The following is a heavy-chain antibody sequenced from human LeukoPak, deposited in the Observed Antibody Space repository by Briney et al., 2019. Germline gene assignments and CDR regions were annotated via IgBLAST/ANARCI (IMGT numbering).Heavy chain of an antibody. Sequence: GGSLRLSCGVSGFSFKSYGMNGVRQAPGKGVEWVASILGSGSEMFYADSVKGRFIISRDNSKNSLYLQMNSLRVEDTAVYYCASDGDYGYWGQGTLVTVSS. CDR1: GFSFKSYG. D-gene: IGHD4-17*01. J-gene: IGHJ4*02. CDR3: ASDGDYGY. CDR2: ILGSGSEM. V-gene: IGHV3-21*06.